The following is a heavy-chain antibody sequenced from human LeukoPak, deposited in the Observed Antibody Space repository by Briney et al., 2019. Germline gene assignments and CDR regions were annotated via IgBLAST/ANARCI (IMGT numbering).Heavy chain of an antibody. CDR3: AREYYDFWSGYFYYYYYYMDV. CDR2: ISSSSSTI. CDR1: GFTFSSYS. Sequence: GGSLRLSCAASGFTFSSYSMNWVRQAPGKGLEWVSYISSSSSTIYYADSVKGRFTISRDNAKNSLYLQMNSLRAEDTAVYYCAREYYDFWSGYFYYYYYYMDVWGKGTTVTVSS. D-gene: IGHD3-3*01. J-gene: IGHJ6*03. V-gene: IGHV3-48*04.